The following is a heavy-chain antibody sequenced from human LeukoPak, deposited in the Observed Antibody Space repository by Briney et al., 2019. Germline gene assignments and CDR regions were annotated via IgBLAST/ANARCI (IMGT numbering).Heavy chain of an antibody. Sequence: SQTLSLTCTVSGGSISSGSYYWSWLRQPAGKGLEWIGRIYTSGSTNYNPSLKSRVTISVDTSKNQFSLKLSSVTAADTAVYYCARAGLSSSWTLDYWGQGTLVTVSS. CDR1: GGSISSGSYY. D-gene: IGHD6-13*01. V-gene: IGHV4-61*02. J-gene: IGHJ4*02. CDR2: IYTSGST. CDR3: ARAGLSSSWTLDY.